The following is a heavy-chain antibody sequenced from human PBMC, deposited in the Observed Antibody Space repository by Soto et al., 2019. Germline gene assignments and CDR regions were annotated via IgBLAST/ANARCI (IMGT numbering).Heavy chain of an antibody. CDR2: ISSSSSTI. Sequence: EVQLVESGGGLVQPGGSLRLSCAASGFTFSSYSMNWVRQAPGKGLEWVSYISSSSSTIYYADPVKGRFTTSRYNAKNSLYLQMNSLRAEDTAVYYCAREEGLLNWFDPWGQGTLVTVSS. CDR3: AREEGLLNWFDP. CDR1: GFTFSSYS. J-gene: IGHJ5*02. V-gene: IGHV3-48*01. D-gene: IGHD1-26*01.